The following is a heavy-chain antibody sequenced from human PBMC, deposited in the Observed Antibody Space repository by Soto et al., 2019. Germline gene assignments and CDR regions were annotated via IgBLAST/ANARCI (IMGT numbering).Heavy chain of an antibody. Sequence: SVMVSCKGSEGQVRNSDITSLPQAPGHGLDWIGGLLPIFGTARYAQKFHGRVTITADKSTDTVYMEQSNLRSEDTAVYYCARDSHDVSLVPAAVIGPFARFARWSQGTLLAATS. J-gene: IGHJ5*02. CDR2: LLPIFGTA. D-gene: IGHD2-2*01. CDR3: ARDSHDVSLVPAAVIGPFARFAR. V-gene: IGHV1-69*06. CDR1: EGQVRNSD.